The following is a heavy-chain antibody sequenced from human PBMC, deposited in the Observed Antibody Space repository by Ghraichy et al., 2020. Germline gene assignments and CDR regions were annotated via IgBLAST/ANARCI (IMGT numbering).Heavy chain of an antibody. J-gene: IGHJ6*02. V-gene: IGHV1-18*01. CDR3: ARAGGGYSGYEDSLPSYGMDV. Sequence: ASVKVSCKSSGYSFPSYGISWVRQAPGEGLEWMGWISTYNGDTNYAQKVQGRVTMTTDTSTSTAYMELRSLRSDDTAVYYCARAGGGYSGYEDSLPSYGMDVWGRGTTVTVSS. CDR2: ISTYNGDT. D-gene: IGHD5-12*01. CDR1: GYSFPSYG.